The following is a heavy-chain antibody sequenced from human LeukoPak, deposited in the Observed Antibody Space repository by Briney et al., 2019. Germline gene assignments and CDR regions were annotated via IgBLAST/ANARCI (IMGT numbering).Heavy chain of an antibody. CDR3: ARDGCDRFVLRYFDCDYYGMDV. CDR2: INPSGGST. Sequence: GASVKVSCKASGYTFTSYYMHWVRQAPGQGLEWMGIINPSGGSTSYAQKFQGRVTMTRDTSTSTVYMELSSLRSEDTAVYYCARDGCDRFVLRYFDCDYYGMDVWGQGTTVTVSS. CDR1: GYTFTSYY. D-gene: IGHD3-9*01. V-gene: IGHV1-46*01. J-gene: IGHJ6*02.